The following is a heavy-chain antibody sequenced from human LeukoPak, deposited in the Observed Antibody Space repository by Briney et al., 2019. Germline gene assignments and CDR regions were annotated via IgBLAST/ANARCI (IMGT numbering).Heavy chain of an antibody. CDR2: IYYSGST. Sequence: PSETLSLTCTVSGGSISSHYWSWIRQPPGKGLEWIGYIYYSGSTNYNPSLKSRVTISVDTSKNQFSLKLSSVTAADTAVYYCARANSDVLSFIDYWGQGTLVTVSS. CDR3: ARANSDVLSFIDY. V-gene: IGHV4-59*11. D-gene: IGHD3-16*02. CDR1: GGSISSHY. J-gene: IGHJ4*02.